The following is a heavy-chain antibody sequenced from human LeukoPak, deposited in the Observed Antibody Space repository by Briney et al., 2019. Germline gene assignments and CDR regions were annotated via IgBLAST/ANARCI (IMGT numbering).Heavy chain of an antibody. CDR2: ISSSSSYI. Sequence: PGGSLRLSCVVSGFTFNRCWMNWVRQAPGKGLEWVSSISSSSSYIYYADSVKGRFAISRDNAKNSLYLQMNSLRAEDSAVYYCARDAVVAARHFDYWGQGSLVTVSS. CDR3: ARDAVVAARHFDY. CDR1: GFTFNRCW. J-gene: IGHJ4*02. D-gene: IGHD6-6*01. V-gene: IGHV3-21*01.